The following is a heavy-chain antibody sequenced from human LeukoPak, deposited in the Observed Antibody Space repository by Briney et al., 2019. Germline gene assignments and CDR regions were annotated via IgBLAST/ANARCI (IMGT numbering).Heavy chain of an antibody. J-gene: IGHJ6*02. CDR3: ARGRLVEWSRVYYYYYGMDV. D-gene: IGHD3-3*01. V-gene: IGHV4-59*01. CDR2: IYYSGST. Sequence: SETLSLTCAVYGGSFSGYYWSWIRQPPGKGLEWIGYIYYSGSTNYNPSLKSRVTISVDTSKNQFSLKLSSVTAADTAVYYCARGRLVEWSRVYYYYYGMDVWGQGTTVTVSS. CDR1: GGSFSGYY.